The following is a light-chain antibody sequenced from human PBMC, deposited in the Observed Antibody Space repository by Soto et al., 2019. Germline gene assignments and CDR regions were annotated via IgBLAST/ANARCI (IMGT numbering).Light chain of an antibody. CDR1: SSDVGGYNY. V-gene: IGLV2-14*01. CDR2: EVS. Sequence: QSVLTQPASVSGSPGQSITISCTGTSSDVGGYNYVSWYQHYPGKAPKLMIYEVSNRPSGVSNRFSGSKSGNTASLTISGLQAEDEADYYCSSYTSSSTLYVFGTGTQLTVL. CDR3: SSYTSSSTLYV. J-gene: IGLJ1*01.